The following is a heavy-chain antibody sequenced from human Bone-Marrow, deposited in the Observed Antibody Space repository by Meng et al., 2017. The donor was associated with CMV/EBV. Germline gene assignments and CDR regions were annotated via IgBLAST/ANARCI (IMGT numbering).Heavy chain of an antibody. CDR3: ARVAQLIFDY. Sequence: LRHYGPRLVTHYQPLPLTASTSAYRFSSNSAAWNWIRQSPSRGLEWLGRTYYSSKWYNDYAVTIKSRITIKPDKSKNQFSLQLNTVTPEDTALYYCARVAQLIFDYWGQGTLVTVSS. J-gene: IGHJ4*02. CDR1: AYRFSSNSAA. D-gene: IGHD6-6*01. V-gene: IGHV6-1*01. CDR2: TYYSSKWYN.